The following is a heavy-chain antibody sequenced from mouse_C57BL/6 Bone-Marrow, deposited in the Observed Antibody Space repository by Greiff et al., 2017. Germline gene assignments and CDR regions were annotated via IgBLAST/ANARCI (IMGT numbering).Heavy chain of an antibody. Sequence: DVHLVESGGGLVKPGGSLKLSCAASGFTFSSYTMSWVRQTPEKRLEWVATISGGGGNTYYPDSVKGRFTISRDNAKNTLYLQMSSLRSEDTALYYCARRLTSWFAYWGQGTLVTVSA. J-gene: IGHJ3*01. CDR2: ISGGGGNT. CDR3: ARRLTSWFAY. V-gene: IGHV5-9*01. D-gene: IGHD4-1*01. CDR1: GFTFSSYT.